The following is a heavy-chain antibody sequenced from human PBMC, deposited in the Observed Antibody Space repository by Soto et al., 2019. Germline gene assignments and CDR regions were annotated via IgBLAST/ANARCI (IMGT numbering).Heavy chain of an antibody. CDR1: GGSISSYY. CDR3: AGEPGVAASGGEYYYYYMDV. V-gene: IGHV4-59*08. D-gene: IGHD2-15*01. CDR2: FYYIGST. Sequence: SETLSLTCTVSGGSISSYYWSWIRQPPGKGLEWIGFFYYIGSTNYTPSLKSRVTISVVTSNNQFFLKLSFVTAADTAVYYFAGEPGVAASGGEYYYYYMDVWGKGTTVTVSS. J-gene: IGHJ6*03.